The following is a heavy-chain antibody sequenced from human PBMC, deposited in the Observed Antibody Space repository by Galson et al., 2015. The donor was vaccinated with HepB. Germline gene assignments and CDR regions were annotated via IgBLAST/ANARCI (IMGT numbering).Heavy chain of an antibody. CDR2: INYSGNT. CDR3: ARARGALAAACTGFDY. CDR1: GGSFDEYC. D-gene: IGHD6-13*01. J-gene: IGHJ4*02. Sequence: SETLSLTCAVYGGSFDEYCWNWIRQAPGKGLEWIGEINYSGNTKYSPSLRTRVTITKDMSKNQFSLMLRAVTAADTALYYCARARGALAAACTGFDYWGQGTPVAVSS. V-gene: IGHV4-34*01.